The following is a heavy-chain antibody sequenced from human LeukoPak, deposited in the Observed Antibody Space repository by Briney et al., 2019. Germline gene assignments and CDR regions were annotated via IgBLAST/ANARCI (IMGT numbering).Heavy chain of an antibody. Sequence: GGSLRLSCAASGFTFSSYAMSWVRQAPGKGLEWVSAISGSGGSTYYADYVKGRFTISRDNSKNTLYLQMNSLRAEDTAVYYCAKGYDILTGYCADPWGQGTLVTVSS. CDR3: AKGYDILTGYCADP. CDR1: GFTFSSYA. CDR2: ISGSGGST. V-gene: IGHV3-23*01. D-gene: IGHD3-9*01. J-gene: IGHJ5*02.